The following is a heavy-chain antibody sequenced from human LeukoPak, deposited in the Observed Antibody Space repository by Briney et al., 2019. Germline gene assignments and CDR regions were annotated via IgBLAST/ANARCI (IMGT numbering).Heavy chain of an antibody. Sequence: GGSLRLSCAASGFTFSSFAMSWVRQAPGKGLDWVSTISGSGGSTYYADSVKGRFTISRDNSRNALYLQMNSLRAEDTALYYCANRDTPPAIPRDAFDIWGLGTMVTVSS. V-gene: IGHV3-23*01. D-gene: IGHD2-2*02. CDR1: GFTFSSFA. J-gene: IGHJ3*02. CDR2: ISGSGGST. CDR3: ANRDTPPAIPRDAFDI.